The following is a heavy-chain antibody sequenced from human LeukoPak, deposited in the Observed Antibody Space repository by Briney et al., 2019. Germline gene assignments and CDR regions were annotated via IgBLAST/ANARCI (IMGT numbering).Heavy chain of an antibody. Sequence: GGSLRLSCAASGFTFNNYAMSWVRQAPGKGLEWVSAISGNGGTTYYADSVKGRFTISRDNSKNTLYLQMNSLRAEDTAVYYCANELLEGPVGDWGQGTLVTVSS. CDR2: ISGNGGTT. V-gene: IGHV3-23*01. CDR3: ANELLEGPVGD. J-gene: IGHJ4*02. CDR1: GFTFNNYA. D-gene: IGHD2-15*01.